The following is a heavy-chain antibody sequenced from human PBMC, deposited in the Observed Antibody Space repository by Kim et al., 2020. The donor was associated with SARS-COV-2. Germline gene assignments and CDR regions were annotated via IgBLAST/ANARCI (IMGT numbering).Heavy chain of an antibody. CDR3: ARGYYDFWSGSRGDSYYGMDV. D-gene: IGHD3-3*01. J-gene: IGHJ6*02. CDR2: IYYSGST. CDR1: GGSISSYY. V-gene: IGHV4-59*01. Sequence: SETLSLTCTVSGGSISSYYWSWIRQPPGKGLEWIGYIYYSGSTNYNPSLKSRVTISVDTSKNQFSLKLSSVTAADTAVYYCARGYYDFWSGSRGDSYYGMDVWGQGTTVTVSS.